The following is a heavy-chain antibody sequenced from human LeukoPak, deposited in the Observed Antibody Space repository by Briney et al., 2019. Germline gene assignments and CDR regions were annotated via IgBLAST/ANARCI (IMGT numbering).Heavy chain of an antibody. CDR3: AKDGSRDGYNSYFDY. CDR2: IWYDGSNK. Sequence: GGSLRLSCAASGFTFSSYGMHWVRQAPGKGLEWVAVIWYDGSNKYYADSVKGRFTISRDNSKNTLYLQMNSLRAEDTAVYYCAKDGSRDGYNSYFDYWGQGTLVTVSS. CDR1: GFTFSSYG. D-gene: IGHD5-24*01. V-gene: IGHV3-30*02. J-gene: IGHJ4*02.